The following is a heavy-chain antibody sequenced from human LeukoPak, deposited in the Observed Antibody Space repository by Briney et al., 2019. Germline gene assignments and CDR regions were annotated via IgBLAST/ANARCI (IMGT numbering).Heavy chain of an antibody. D-gene: IGHD2-2*01. J-gene: IGHJ5*02. V-gene: IGHV3-23*01. CDR2: ISDSGSST. Sequence: GGSLRLSCAASGFTFSSYAMSWVRQAPGKGLEWVSAISDSGSSTYYADSVKGRFTIFRDNSKNTMYLQMNSLRAEDTAVYYCATRERYCSSTSCYEWFDPWGQGTLVTVSS. CDR1: GFTFSSYA. CDR3: ATRERYCSSTSCYEWFDP.